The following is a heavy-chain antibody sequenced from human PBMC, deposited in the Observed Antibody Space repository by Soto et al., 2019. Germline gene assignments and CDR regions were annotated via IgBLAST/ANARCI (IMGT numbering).Heavy chain of an antibody. CDR1: GFIFSSHW. J-gene: IGHJ4*02. D-gene: IGHD6-13*01. CDR2: IGPDGSNM. CDR3: VRDNSWSYDY. V-gene: IGHV3-74*01. Sequence: VGSLRLSCAASGFIFSSHWMHWVRQAPGKGLVWVSHIGPDGSNMRDADSVQGRFTISRDNARNTLYLQMNSLRDEDTAVYYCVRDNSWSYDYWGQGILVTVSS.